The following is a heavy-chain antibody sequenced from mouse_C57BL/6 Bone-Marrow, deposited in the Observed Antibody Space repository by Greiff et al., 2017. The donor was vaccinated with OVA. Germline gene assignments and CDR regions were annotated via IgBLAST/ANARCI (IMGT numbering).Heavy chain of an antibody. CDR1: GYTFTSYT. CDR3: ARRLRQAMDY. D-gene: IGHD2-2*01. J-gene: IGHJ4*01. Sequence: QVQLQQSGAELARPGASVKMSCKASGYTFTSYTMHWVKQRPGQGLEWIGYINPSSGYTKYNQKFKDKATLTADKSSSTAYMQLSSLTSEDSAVDYCARRLRQAMDYWGQGTSVTVSS. V-gene: IGHV1-4*01. CDR2: INPSSGYT.